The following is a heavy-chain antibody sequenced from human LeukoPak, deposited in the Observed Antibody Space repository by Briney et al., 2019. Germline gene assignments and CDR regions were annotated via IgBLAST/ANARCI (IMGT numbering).Heavy chain of an antibody. D-gene: IGHD3-9*01. V-gene: IGHV3-64D*06. CDR2: ISSSGGST. Sequence: GASLRFSCSASGFTFSWYAMHWVRQAPGKGLEYVSAISSSGGSTYYADAVKGRFTISTYNSKDTTYLQMSSLRAEDTTVYYCVKSAGFDWLSPLDAFDIWGQGTMVTVSS. J-gene: IGHJ3*02. CDR3: VKSAGFDWLSPLDAFDI. CDR1: GFTFSWYA.